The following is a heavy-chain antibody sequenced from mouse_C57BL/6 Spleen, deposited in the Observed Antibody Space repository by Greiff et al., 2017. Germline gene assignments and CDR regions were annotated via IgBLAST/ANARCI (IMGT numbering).Heavy chain of an antibody. V-gene: IGHV1-9*01. CDR3: ARKGYGSSSFAY. CDR1: GYTFTGSW. Sequence: VKLVESGAELMKPGASVKLSCKATGYTFTGSWIEWVKQRPGHGLEWIGEILPGSGSTNYNEKFKGKATFTADTSSNTAYMQLSSLTTEDSAIDYCARKGYGSSSFAYWGQGTLVTVSA. D-gene: IGHD1-1*01. J-gene: IGHJ3*01. CDR2: ILPGSGST.